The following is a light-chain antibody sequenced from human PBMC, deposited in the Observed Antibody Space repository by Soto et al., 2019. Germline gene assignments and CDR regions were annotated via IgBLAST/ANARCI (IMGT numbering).Light chain of an antibody. CDR2: DAS. CDR3: QQYDNLPALT. Sequence: DIQMTQSPSSLSASVGDRVTITCQASQDISNYLNWYQQKPGKAPKLLIYDASNLETGVPSRFSGSGSGTDFTFTISRLQPQDTETSYSQQYDNLPALTFGGGTKVDIK. V-gene: IGKV1-33*01. CDR1: QDISNY. J-gene: IGKJ4*01.